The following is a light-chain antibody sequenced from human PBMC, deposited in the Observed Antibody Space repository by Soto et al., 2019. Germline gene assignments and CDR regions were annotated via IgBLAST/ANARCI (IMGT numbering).Light chain of an antibody. Sequence: QSVLTQPPSASGSPGQAVTISCTGTSRDIGGYDFVSWYQVRPGEAPQLIIYNVNGRPSGVPRRFSGSKSGNTASLTISGLQAEDEADYYCSSYTSSSTLDVFGTGTKVTVL. J-gene: IGLJ1*01. CDR1: SRDIGGYDF. V-gene: IGLV2-14*03. CDR2: NVN. CDR3: SSYTSSSTLDV.